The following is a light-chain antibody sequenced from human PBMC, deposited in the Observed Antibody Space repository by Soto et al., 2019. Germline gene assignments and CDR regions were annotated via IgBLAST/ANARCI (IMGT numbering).Light chain of an antibody. V-gene: IGLV1-51*01. J-gene: IGLJ2*01. CDR1: SSNIGNNY. CDR2: DNN. Sequence: QSVLTQPPSVSAAPGQKVTISCSGSSSNIGNNYVSWYQQLPGTAPKLLIYDNNVRPSGIPDRFSGSKSGTSATLGITGLQTGDEADYYCGTWYSSLSAVVFGGGTKVTVL. CDR3: GTWYSSLSAVV.